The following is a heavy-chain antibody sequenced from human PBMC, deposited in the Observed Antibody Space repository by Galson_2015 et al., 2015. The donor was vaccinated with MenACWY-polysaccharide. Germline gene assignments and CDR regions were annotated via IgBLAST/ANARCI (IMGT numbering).Heavy chain of an antibody. CDR2: ISFSGDRT. V-gene: IGHV3-23*01. CDR3: ARVLEPYIPSYYYGLDV. CDR1: GYTLSSYV. Sequence: SLRLSCAASGYTLSSYVMDWVRQAPGKGLESIASISFSGDRTYYIDSVKGRFTISRDNSKNTLYLQMNSLTVEDTAVYFCARVLEPYIPSYYYGLDVWGRGPTVTVSS. J-gene: IGHJ6*02. D-gene: IGHD2-8*02.